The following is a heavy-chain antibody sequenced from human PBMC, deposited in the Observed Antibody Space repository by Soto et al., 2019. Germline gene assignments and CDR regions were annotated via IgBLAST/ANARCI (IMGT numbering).Heavy chain of an antibody. CDR2: MYNTGST. J-gene: IGHJ6*02. Sequence: TVFDVKIRGYDWSWLRQPPGKGLEWIGYMYNTGSTVYNPSFKSRVTISVDTSKNQFSLKLNSVTAADTAVYYCARDLWGYCGTDCYPLDVWGQGTTVTVSS. CDR1: DVKIRGYD. CDR3: ARDLWGYCGTDCYPLDV. D-gene: IGHD2-21*02. V-gene: IGHV4-59*01.